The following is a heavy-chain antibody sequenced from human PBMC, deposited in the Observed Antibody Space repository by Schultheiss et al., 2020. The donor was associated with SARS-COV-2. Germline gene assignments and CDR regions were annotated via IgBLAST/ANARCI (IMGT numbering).Heavy chain of an antibody. J-gene: IGHJ6*02. Sequence: GESLKISCAASGFTFSSYAMNWVRQAPGKGLEWVAVISYDGSNKYYADSVKGRFTISRDNSKNTLYLQMNSLRAEDTAVYYCARDKLEKYYDILTGYYTPWDYYGMDVWGQGTTVTVSS. CDR1: GFTFSSYA. CDR3: ARDKLEKYYDILTGYYTPWDYYGMDV. D-gene: IGHD3-9*01. CDR2: ISYDGSNK. V-gene: IGHV3-30-3*01.